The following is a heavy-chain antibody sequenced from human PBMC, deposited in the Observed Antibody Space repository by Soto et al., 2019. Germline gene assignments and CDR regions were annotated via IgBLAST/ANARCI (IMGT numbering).Heavy chain of an antibody. Sequence: QVQLQQWGAGLLKPSETLSLTCVVYGGSVSGYYWSWIRQSPGKGLEWMGGINHRGSTNYNPSRESRVTISVETSKNQLSPKRPSVTAADTALYYCARDGCCTSTTCTVGNWFDPWGQGTLVTVSS. CDR2: INHRGST. D-gene: IGHD2-2*01. CDR1: GGSVSGYY. J-gene: IGHJ5*02. CDR3: ARDGCCTSTTCTVGNWFDP. V-gene: IGHV4-34*01.